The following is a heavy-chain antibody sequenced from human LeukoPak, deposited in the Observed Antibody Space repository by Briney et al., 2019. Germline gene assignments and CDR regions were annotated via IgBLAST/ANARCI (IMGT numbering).Heavy chain of an antibody. CDR1: GYTFTSYD. Sequence: GASVKVSCKASGYTFTSYDINWVRQATGQGLEWMGWMNPNSGNTGYAQKFQGRVTMTKNTSISTAYMELSSLRSEDTAVYYCARPPYVIGAENDAFDIWGQGTMVTVSS. CDR3: ARPPYVIGAENDAFDI. V-gene: IGHV1-8*02. CDR2: MNPNSGNT. J-gene: IGHJ3*02. D-gene: IGHD6-13*01.